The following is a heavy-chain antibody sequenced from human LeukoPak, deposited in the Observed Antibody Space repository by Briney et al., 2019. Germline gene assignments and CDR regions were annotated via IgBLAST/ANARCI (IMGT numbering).Heavy chain of an antibody. V-gene: IGHV3-11*01. Sequence: GGSLRLSCAASGFTFSDYYMSWIRQAPGKGLEWVSSISSSGSTIYYADSVKGRFTISRDNAKNSLYLQMNSLRAEDTAVYYCARDFIEVGFWQWLGLLDVWGQGTTVTVSS. J-gene: IGHJ6*02. D-gene: IGHD6-19*01. CDR1: GFTFSDYY. CDR2: ISSSGSTI. CDR3: ARDFIEVGFWQWLGLLDV.